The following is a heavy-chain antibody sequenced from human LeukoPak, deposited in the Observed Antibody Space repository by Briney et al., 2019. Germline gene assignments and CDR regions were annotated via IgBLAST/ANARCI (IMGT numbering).Heavy chain of an antibody. CDR1: GFTFSSYW. V-gene: IGHV3-7*01. D-gene: IGHD3-22*01. Sequence: GGSLRLSCAASGFTFSSYWMSWVRQAPGKGLEWVANIKQDGSEKYYVDSVKGRFTISRDNAKNSLYLQMNSLRAEDTAVYYCARVRPPTYYYDSSGYSGLFDYWGQGTLVTVSS. J-gene: IGHJ4*02. CDR3: ARVRPPTYYYDSSGYSGLFDY. CDR2: IKQDGSEK.